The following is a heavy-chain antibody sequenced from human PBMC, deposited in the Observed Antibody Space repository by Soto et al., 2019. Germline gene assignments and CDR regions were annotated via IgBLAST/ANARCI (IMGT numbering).Heavy chain of an antibody. CDR3: ARERRFLEIYGMDV. CDR1: GGSISSYY. V-gene: IGHV4-59*01. Sequence: QVQLQESGPGLVKPSETLSLTCTVSGGSISSYYWSWIRQPPGKGLEWIGYIYYSGSTNYNPSLKSRVTISVDTSKNQFSLKLSSVTAADTAVYYCARERRFLEIYGMDVWGQGTTVTVSS. J-gene: IGHJ6*02. D-gene: IGHD3-3*01. CDR2: IYYSGST.